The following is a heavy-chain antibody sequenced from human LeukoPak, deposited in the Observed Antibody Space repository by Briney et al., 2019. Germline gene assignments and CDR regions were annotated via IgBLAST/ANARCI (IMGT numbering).Heavy chain of an antibody. CDR1: GGSLNNADYY. CDR3: ARTYGSGTDPRSFDY. V-gene: IGHV4-30-4*01. CDR2: IYYSENT. J-gene: IGHJ4*02. Sequence: PSQTLSLTCTVSGGSLNNADYYWSWIHQPPGKGLEWIGYIYYSENTYYNPSLKSRVIISVDTSKNQFSLKLSSVTAADTAVYYCARTYGSGTDPRSFDYWGQGTLVTVSS. D-gene: IGHD3-10*01.